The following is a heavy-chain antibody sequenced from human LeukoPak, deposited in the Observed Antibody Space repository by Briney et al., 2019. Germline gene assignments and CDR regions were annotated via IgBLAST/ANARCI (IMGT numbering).Heavy chain of an antibody. CDR2: ISAYNGNT. D-gene: IGHD1-1*01. CDR1: GYTFTSYG. V-gene: IGHV1-18*01. Sequence: GASVKVSCKASGYTFTSYGISWVRQAPGQGLEWMGWISAYNGNTNYAQKLQGRVTMTTDTSTNTAYMELRSLRSDDTAVYYCARTPPDLPGTEFDPWGQGTLVTVSS. J-gene: IGHJ5*02. CDR3: ARTPPDLPGTEFDP.